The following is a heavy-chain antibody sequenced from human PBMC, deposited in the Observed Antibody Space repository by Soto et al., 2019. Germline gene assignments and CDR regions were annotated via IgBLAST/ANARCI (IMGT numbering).Heavy chain of an antibody. V-gene: IGHV4-31*03. J-gene: IGHJ4*01. CDR2: IYYSGST. D-gene: IGHD5-18*01. Sequence: QVQLQESGPGLVKPSQTLSLTCTVSGGSISSGGYYWSWLRQHPGKGLEWIGYIYYSGSTSYNPHLKSRVILSVDPSQNQFSLKLSTLTAADTAVYYCARAFDTLKLDYWGHGTLVTVSA. CDR3: ARAFDTLKLDY. CDR1: GGSISSGGYY.